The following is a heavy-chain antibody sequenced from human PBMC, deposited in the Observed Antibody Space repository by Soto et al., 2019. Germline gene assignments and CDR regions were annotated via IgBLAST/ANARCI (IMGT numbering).Heavy chain of an antibody. CDR2: ISARSSTT. D-gene: IGHD3-10*01. Sequence: GGSLRLSCVGSGFSFDNFAMRWVRQAPGKGLEWVSSISARSSTTYYAGSVKGRFTISRDNSKNTLYLQMNSLTAEDTAVYYCAKVFYDSGTTFFGVDVWGQGTTVTVSS. J-gene: IGHJ6*02. V-gene: IGHV3-23*01. CDR1: GFSFDNFA. CDR3: AKVFYDSGTTFFGVDV.